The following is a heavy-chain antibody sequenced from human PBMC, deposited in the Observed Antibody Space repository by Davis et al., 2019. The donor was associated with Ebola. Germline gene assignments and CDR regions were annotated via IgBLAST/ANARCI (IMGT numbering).Heavy chain of an antibody. CDR2: IYYSGST. CDR3: ARGRGLGYCSGGSCYGGIRFDY. Sequence: GSLRLSCTVSGGSISSSSYYWGWIRQPPGKGLEWIGSIYYSGSTYYNPSLKSRVTISVDTSKNQFSLKLSSVTAADTAVYYCARGRGLGYCSGGSCYGGIRFDYWGQGTLVTVSS. V-gene: IGHV4-39*07. CDR1: GGSISSSSYY. D-gene: IGHD2-15*01. J-gene: IGHJ4*02.